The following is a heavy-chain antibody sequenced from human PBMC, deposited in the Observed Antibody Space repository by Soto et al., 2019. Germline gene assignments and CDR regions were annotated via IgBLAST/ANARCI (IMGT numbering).Heavy chain of an antibody. CDR3: ARDGVGRTVFFGYFDY. V-gene: IGHV3-33*01. CDR2: IRYEGSNI. J-gene: IGHJ4*02. CDR1: GSIFSGYG. Sequence: QVQLVESGGGVVQPGRSLRLSCAASGSIFSGYGMHWVRQAPGKGLEWVAGIRYEGSNIYYAESVKGRFTISRENSKNTLYLQMNSLRAEDTAVYYCARDGVGRTVFFGYFDYWGQGALVTVSS. D-gene: IGHD3-3*01.